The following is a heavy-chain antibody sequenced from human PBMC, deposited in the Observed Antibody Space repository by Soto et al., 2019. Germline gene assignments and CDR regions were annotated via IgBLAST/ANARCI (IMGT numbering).Heavy chain of an antibody. Sequence: GGSLRLSCAASGFTVSSNYMSWVRQAPGKGLEWVSVIYSGGSTYYADSVKGRLTISRDNSKNTLYLQMNSLRAEDTAVYYCAKDLVAGLLPYYYYYYGMDVWGQGTTVTVSS. CDR3: AKDLVAGLLPYYYYYYGMDV. J-gene: IGHJ6*02. D-gene: IGHD3-22*01. CDR1: GFTVSSNY. CDR2: IYSGGST. V-gene: IGHV3-53*01.